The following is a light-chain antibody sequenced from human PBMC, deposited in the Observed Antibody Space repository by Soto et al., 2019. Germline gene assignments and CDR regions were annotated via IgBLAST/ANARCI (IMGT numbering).Light chain of an antibody. Sequence: EVVLTQSPATLSLSPGERATLSCRASQSIRNYLAWYQQKPGQAHRLLIYDASNRATGIPARFSGSGSGTDFILTISRLEPEDSGVYYCQQRNDWVTFGGGTKVEIK. CDR1: QSIRNY. J-gene: IGKJ4*01. CDR3: QQRNDWVT. V-gene: IGKV3-11*01. CDR2: DAS.